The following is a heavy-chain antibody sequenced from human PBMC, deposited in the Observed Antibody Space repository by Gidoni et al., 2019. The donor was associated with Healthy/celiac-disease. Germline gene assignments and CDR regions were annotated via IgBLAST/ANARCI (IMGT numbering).Heavy chain of an antibody. CDR1: GGSISSYY. D-gene: IGHD1-26*01. CDR3: ARGQWESSLDY. V-gene: IGHV4-59*01. Sequence: QVQLQESGPGLVKPSETLSLTCTVSGGSISSYYWSLIRHPPGKGLEWIGYIYYSGSTNYNPSLKSRVTISVDTSKNQFSLKLSSVTAADTAVYYCARGQWESSLDYWGQGTLVTVSS. CDR2: IYYSGST. J-gene: IGHJ4*02.